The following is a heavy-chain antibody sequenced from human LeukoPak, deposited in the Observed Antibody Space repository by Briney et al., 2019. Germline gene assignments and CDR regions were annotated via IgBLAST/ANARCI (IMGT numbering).Heavy chain of an antibody. CDR3: ARPNYYDSRGSYYDY. CDR2: INPSGGST. J-gene: IGHJ4*02. V-gene: IGHV1-46*01. D-gene: IGHD3-22*01. CDR1: GYTFTNYY. Sequence: ASVKVSCEASGYTFTNYYMHWVRQAPGQGLEWMGIINPSGGSTSSSQKFQGRVTMTRDTSTSTVYMELSSLRSEDTAVYYCARPNYYDSRGSYYDYWGQGTLVTVSP.